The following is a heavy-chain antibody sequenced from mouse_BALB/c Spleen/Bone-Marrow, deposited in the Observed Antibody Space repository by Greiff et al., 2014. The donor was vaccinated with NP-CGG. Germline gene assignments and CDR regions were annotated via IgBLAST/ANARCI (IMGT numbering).Heavy chain of an antibody. CDR3: ARSMDY. J-gene: IGHJ4*01. CDR2: ILPGSGGT. CDR1: GYTFSSYW. Sequence: QVQLKESGAELMKPGASVEISCKATGYTFSSYWIEWVKQRPGHGLEWIGEILPGSGGTNYNEKFKGKATFTADTSSNTAYMQLNSLTSEDSAVYYCARSMDYWGQGTSVTVSS. V-gene: IGHV1-9*01.